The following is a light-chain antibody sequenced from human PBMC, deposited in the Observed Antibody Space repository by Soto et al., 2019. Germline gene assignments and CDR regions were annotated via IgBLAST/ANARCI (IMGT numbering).Light chain of an antibody. CDR2: DDT. CDR3: CLYVGGRTYL. J-gene: IGLJ1*01. CDR1: VGL. Sequence: QSALTQPASVSGSPGQSITISCTGTVGLVSWYQQHPGKVPKLIIYDDTKRPSGVSSRFSGSKSGNTASLTISGLQTEDEADYYCCLYVGGRTYLFGTGTEVTVL. V-gene: IGLV2-23*01.